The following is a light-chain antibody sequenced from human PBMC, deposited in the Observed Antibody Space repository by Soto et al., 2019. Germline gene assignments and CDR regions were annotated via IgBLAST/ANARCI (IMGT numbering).Light chain of an antibody. J-gene: IGKJ4*01. Sequence: EIVLTQSPATLSLSPGERATLSCRASQSVSSYLAWYQQKGGQAPRLLIYDASNRATGIPARFSGSGSGTDFTLTISSLEPEDFAVYYCQHRSDWPTLGGGTKGDIK. V-gene: IGKV3-11*01. CDR1: QSVSSY. CDR3: QHRSDWPT. CDR2: DAS.